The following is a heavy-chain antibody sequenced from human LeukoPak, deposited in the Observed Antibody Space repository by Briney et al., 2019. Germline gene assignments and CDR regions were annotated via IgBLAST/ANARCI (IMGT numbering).Heavy chain of an antibody. CDR3: ARDPSRGLYYFDR. CDR2: IYRVGRI. J-gene: IGHJ4*02. V-gene: IGHV3-53*01. CDR1: GFPFNDSF. Sequence: PRGSLRLSLAAPGFPFNDSFVGWVRQAPGKGLEWVLIIYRVGRIYYPDSVKGRFTISRDNSKNTLYLQMNSLRAEDTAVYYCARDPSRGLYYFDRWGQGTVAPVSS. D-gene: IGHD3/OR15-3a*01.